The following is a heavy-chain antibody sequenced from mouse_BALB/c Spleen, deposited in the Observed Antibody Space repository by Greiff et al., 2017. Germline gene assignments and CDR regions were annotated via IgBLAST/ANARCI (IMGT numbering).Heavy chain of an antibody. CDR3: TRGGTAMDY. Sequence: LQQPGSELVRPGASVKLSCKASGYTFTSYWMHWVKQRHGQGLEWIGNIYPGSGSTNYDEKFKSKGTLTVDTSSSTAYMHLSSLTSEDSAVYYCTRGGTAMDYWGQGTSVTVSS. CDR1: GYTFTSYW. J-gene: IGHJ4*01. D-gene: IGHD3-3*01. V-gene: IGHV1S22*01. CDR2: IYPGSGST.